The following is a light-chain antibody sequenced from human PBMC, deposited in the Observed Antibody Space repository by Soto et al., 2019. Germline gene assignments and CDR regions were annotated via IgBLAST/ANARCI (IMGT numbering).Light chain of an antibody. Sequence: QSVLTQPASVSGSPGQSITISCTGTSSDVGSYNLVSWYQQHPGKAPKFMIYEGSKRPSGVSNRFSGSKSGNTASLTISGLQAEDEADYYCCSYAGSSTYVFGTGTKLTVL. CDR3: CSYAGSSTYV. J-gene: IGLJ1*01. V-gene: IGLV2-23*01. CDR1: SSDVGSYNL. CDR2: EGS.